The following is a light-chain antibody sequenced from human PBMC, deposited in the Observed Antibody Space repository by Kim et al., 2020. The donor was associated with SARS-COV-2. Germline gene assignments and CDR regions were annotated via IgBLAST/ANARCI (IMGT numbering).Light chain of an antibody. CDR1: NIGSKS. V-gene: IGLV3-21*04. Sequence: APRKTARITCGGNNIGSKSVLWYQQKPGQAPVLVIYYDSDRPSGIPERFSGSNSGNTATLTISRVEAGDEADYYCQVWDSSSDHRVFGGGTKLTVL. CDR2: YDS. CDR3: QVWDSSSDHRV. J-gene: IGLJ3*02.